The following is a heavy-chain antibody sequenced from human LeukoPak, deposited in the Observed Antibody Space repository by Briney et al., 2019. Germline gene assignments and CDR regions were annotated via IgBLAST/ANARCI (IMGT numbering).Heavy chain of an antibody. J-gene: IGHJ6*04. CDR1: GFTFSSYW. D-gene: IGHD3-16*01. CDR3: ARDIMDEGLLSYGMDV. Sequence: GGSLRLSCAASGFTFSSYWMSWVRQAPGKGLEWVANIKQDGSEKYYVDSVKGRFTISRDNAKNSQYLQMNSLRAEDTAVYYCARDIMDEGLLSYGMDVWGKGTTVTVSS. V-gene: IGHV3-7*03. CDR2: IKQDGSEK.